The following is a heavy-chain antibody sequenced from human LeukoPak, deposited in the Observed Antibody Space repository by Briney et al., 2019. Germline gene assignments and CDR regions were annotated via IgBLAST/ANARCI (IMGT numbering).Heavy chain of an antibody. V-gene: IGHV4-59*01. J-gene: IGHJ5*02. Sequence: SETLSLTCTVSGGSISSYYWTWIRQPPGKRLEWIGYIHYTGSTNYNPSLKSRVTISVDTSKNQFSLKLSSVTAADTAVYYCARASDGSGSYFGWFDPWGQGNPGHRRL. CDR2: IHYTGST. CDR1: GGSISSYY. CDR3: ARASDGSGSYFGWFDP. D-gene: IGHD3-10*01.